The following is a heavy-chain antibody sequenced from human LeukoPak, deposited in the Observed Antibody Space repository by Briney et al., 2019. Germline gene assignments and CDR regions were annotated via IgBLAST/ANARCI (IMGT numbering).Heavy chain of an antibody. D-gene: IGHD3-22*01. V-gene: IGHV4-39*07. CDR2: IYYSGST. J-gene: IGHJ4*02. CDR3: ASHITMIVVVAHFDY. Sequence: SETLSLTCTVSGGSISSSSYYWGWIRQPPGKGLEWIGSIYYSGSTYYNPSPKSRVTISVDTSKNQFSLKLSSVTAADTAVYYCASHITMIVVVAHFDYWGQGTLVTVSS. CDR1: GGSISSSSYY.